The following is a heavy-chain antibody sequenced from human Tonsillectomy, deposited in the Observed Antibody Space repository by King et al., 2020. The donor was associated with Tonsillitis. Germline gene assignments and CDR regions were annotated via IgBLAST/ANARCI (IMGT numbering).Heavy chain of an antibody. J-gene: IGHJ4*02. CDR1: GYTFTNYG. Sequence: QLVQSGAEVKKPGASVKVSCKASGYTFTNYGFTWVRQAPGQGLEWMGWISAYNGNTNYAQKFQGRVTMTTNTSTSTAYMELRSLISDDTALYFCARTSDYYDSSGFAYWGQGTLVTVSA. CDR3: ARTSDYYDSSGFAY. D-gene: IGHD3-22*01. CDR2: ISAYNGNT. V-gene: IGHV1-18*01.